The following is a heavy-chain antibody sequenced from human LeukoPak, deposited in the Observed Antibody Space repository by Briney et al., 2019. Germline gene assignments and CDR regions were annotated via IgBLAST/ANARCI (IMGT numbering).Heavy chain of an antibody. CDR1: GYTFTSYG. CDR2: ISPYNANT. D-gene: IGHD2-2*01. Sequence: ASVKVSCKASGYTFTSYGISWVRQAPGQGLEWMGWISPYNANTNYAPKLQDRVTMTTDTSTSTAYMGLRSLRSDDTAVYYCAREYCSTTSCNLAYNWFDPWGQGTLVTVSS. V-gene: IGHV1-18*01. CDR3: AREYCSTTSCNLAYNWFDP. J-gene: IGHJ5*02.